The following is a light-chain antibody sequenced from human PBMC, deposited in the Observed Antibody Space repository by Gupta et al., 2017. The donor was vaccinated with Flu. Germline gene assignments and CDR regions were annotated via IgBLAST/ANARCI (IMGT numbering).Light chain of an antibody. CDR2: DAS. J-gene: IGKJ1*01. V-gene: IGKV3-11*01. Sequence: PGDRATLSCRATQYVRSDLAWYQQKPGQAPRLLIFDASHRAAGIPARFSGSGSGTLFTLTISSLEPEDFAVYYCQQRYDSWTFGQGTTVEIK. CDR1: QYVRSD. CDR3: QQRYDSWT.